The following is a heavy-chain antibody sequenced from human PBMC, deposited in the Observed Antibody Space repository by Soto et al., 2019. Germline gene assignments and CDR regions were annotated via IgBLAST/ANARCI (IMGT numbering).Heavy chain of an antibody. CDR1: GVSISSSIYY. CDR3: ASQPRGYFDWLLDYYYYYYMDV. CDR2: IYYSGST. Sequence: PSETLSLTCTVSGVSISSSIYYWGWIRQPPGKGLEWIGSIYYSGSTYYNPSLKSRVTISVDTSKNQFSLKLSSVTAADTAVYYCASQPRGYFDWLLDYYYYYYMDVWGKGTTVTVSS. D-gene: IGHD3-9*01. V-gene: IGHV4-39*01. J-gene: IGHJ6*03.